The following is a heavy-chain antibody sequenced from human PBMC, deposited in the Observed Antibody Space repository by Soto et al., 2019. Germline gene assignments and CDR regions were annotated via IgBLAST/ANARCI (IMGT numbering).Heavy chain of an antibody. CDR2: ISAYNGNT. CDR1: GYTFTGYY. V-gene: IGHV1-18*04. Sequence: GASVKVSCKASGYTFTGYYMHWVRQAPGQGLEWMGWISAYNGNTNYAQKPQGRVTMTTDTSTSTAYMELRSLSSDDTAVYYCASDLERYCSGGSCYPSDAFDIWGQGTMVTVSS. CDR3: ASDLERYCSGGSCYPSDAFDI. D-gene: IGHD2-15*01. J-gene: IGHJ3*02.